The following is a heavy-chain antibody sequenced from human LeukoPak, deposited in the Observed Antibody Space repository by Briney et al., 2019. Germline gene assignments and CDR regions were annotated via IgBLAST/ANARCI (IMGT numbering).Heavy chain of an antibody. Sequence: ASVKVSCKASGYTFTSYDINWVRQATGQGLEWMGWMNPNSGNTGYAQKFQGRVTITRNTSISTAYMELSSLRSEDTAVYYCARGLGELSTYITYYYYMDVWGKGTTVTVSS. CDR2: MNPNSGNT. V-gene: IGHV1-8*03. D-gene: IGHD3-16*02. CDR1: GYTFTSYD. CDR3: ARGLGELSTYITYYYYMDV. J-gene: IGHJ6*03.